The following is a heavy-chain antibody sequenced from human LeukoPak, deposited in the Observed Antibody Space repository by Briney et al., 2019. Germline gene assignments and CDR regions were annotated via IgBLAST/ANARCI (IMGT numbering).Heavy chain of an antibody. CDR3: VRITQGTNDY. V-gene: IGHV4-59*01. CDR1: GGSISSYY. Sequence: SETLSLTRTVSGGSISSYYWGWIRLPPGKGLEWIGYISYSGSTTYIPSLKSRVTILVDTSKNQFSLKLSSVTAADTAVYCCVRITQGTNDYWGRGTLVTVSS. D-gene: IGHD3-10*01. J-gene: IGHJ4*02. CDR2: ISYSGST.